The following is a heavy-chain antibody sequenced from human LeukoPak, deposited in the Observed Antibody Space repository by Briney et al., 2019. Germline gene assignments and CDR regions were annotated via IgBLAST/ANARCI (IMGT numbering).Heavy chain of an antibody. Sequence: SETLSLTCIVSGGSARSYYWSWIRQPPGEGPEWIAYIHNSGNTNYNPSLKSRVTISVDTSKNQFSLKLRSVTAADTAVYYCVRDWEGFNFDIWGQGTMVTVSS. CDR2: IHNSGNT. V-gene: IGHV4-59*02. J-gene: IGHJ3*02. CDR3: VRDWEGFNFDI. D-gene: IGHD1-26*01. CDR1: GGSARSYY.